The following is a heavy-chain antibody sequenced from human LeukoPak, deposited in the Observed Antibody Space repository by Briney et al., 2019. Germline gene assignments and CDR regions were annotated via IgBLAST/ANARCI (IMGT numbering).Heavy chain of an antibody. CDR3: AKDRYSNSWPPGFDY. CDR2: TYYRSKWYN. J-gene: IGHJ4*02. V-gene: IGHV6-1*01. CDR1: GDSVSSNSAT. D-gene: IGHD6-13*01. Sequence: SQTLSLTCAISGDSVSSNSATWNWIRQSPSRGLEWLGRTYYRSKWYNDYAVSVKSRTTINPDTSKNQVSLQLNSVTPEDTAVYYCAKDRYSNSWPPGFDYWGQGTLVTVSS.